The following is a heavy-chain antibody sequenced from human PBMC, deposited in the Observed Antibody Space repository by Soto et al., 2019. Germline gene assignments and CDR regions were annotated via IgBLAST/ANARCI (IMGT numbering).Heavy chain of an antibody. J-gene: IGHJ3*02. CDR3: ASHLWRMQRAAFDI. CDR2: INPNSGGT. D-gene: IGHD3-16*01. V-gene: IGHV1-2*04. CDR1: GYTFTVYY. Sequence: ASVKVSCKASGYTFTVYYMHWVRQAPGQGLEWMGWINPNSGGTNYAQKFQGWVTMTRDTSISTAYMELSRLRSEDTAVYYCASHLWRMQRAAFDIWGQGTMVTVSS.